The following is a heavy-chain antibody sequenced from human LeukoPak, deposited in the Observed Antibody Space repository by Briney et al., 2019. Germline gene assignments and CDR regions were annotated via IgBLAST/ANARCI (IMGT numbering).Heavy chain of an antibody. CDR2: ISRSSVTI. CDR1: GWIFSSHY. V-gene: IGHV3-48*04. J-gene: IGHJ6*02. CDR3: AREKGATGGMDV. Sequence: PGGTLRLSCAASGWIFSSHYVNWIRQAPGKGLEWVSYISRSSVTIYYADSVRGRFTISRDDAKNFLYLQMHSLRADRTAVYYCAREKGATGGMDVGGQGTTVTVSS.